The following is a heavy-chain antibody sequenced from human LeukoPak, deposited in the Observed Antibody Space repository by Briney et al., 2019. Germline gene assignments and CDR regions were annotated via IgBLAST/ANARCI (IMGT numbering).Heavy chain of an antibody. Sequence: PGGSLRLSCAASGFTFSSYEMNWVRQAPGKGLEWVSYINDGGITIYYADSVKGRFTISRDSAKNSLYLQMNSLRAEDTAIYYCARDLRVVTAIPCLDYWGQGTLVTVSS. CDR3: ARDLRVVTAIPCLDY. CDR1: GFTFSSYE. D-gene: IGHD2-21*02. CDR2: INDGGITI. V-gene: IGHV3-48*03. J-gene: IGHJ4*02.